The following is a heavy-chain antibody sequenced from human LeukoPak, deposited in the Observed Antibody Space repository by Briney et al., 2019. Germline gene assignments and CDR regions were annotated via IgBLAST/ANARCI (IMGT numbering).Heavy chain of an antibody. CDR3: ARDFWNFDDSGGYNRDFDS. V-gene: IGHV1-18*04. Sequence: GASVKVSCKATSYISWVRQVPGQGLEWMAWIGSYEGDTYSAQNFRDRLTVTSDTSTGTVYLHLRSLRPDDTAVYYCARDFWNFDDSGGYNRDFDSWGQGTLVTVSS. CDR1: TSY. CDR2: IGSYEGDT. J-gene: IGHJ5*01. D-gene: IGHD1-1*01.